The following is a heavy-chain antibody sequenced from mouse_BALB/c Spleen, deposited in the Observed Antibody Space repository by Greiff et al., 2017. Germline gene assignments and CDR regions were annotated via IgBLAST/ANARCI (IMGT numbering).Heavy chain of an antibody. D-gene: IGHD5-1*01. J-gene: IGHJ4*01. CDR2: IYPGSGST. V-gene: IGHV1-77*01. Sequence: VQLQQSGPELVKPGASVKMSCKASGYTFTDYVISWVKQRTGQGLEWIGEIYPGSGSTYYNEKFKGKATLTADKSSNTAYMQLSSLTSEDSAVYFCARLPFMDYWGQGTSVTVSS. CDR3: ARLPFMDY. CDR1: GYTFTDYV.